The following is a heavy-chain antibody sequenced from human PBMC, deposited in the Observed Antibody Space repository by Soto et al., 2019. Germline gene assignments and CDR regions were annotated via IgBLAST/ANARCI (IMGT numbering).Heavy chain of an antibody. Sequence: GGSLRLSCAASGFTFSSYGMHWVRQAPGKGLEWVAVIWYDGSNKYYADSVKGRFTISRDNSKNTLYLQMNSLRAEDTAVYYCARDRFRYSSSWTGYFDYWGQGTLVTVSS. CDR3: ARDRFRYSSSWTGYFDY. CDR2: IWYDGSNK. D-gene: IGHD6-13*01. J-gene: IGHJ4*02. CDR1: GFTFSSYG. V-gene: IGHV3-33*01.